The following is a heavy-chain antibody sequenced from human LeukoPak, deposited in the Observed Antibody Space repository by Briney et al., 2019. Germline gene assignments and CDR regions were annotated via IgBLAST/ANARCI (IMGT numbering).Heavy chain of an antibody. Sequence: GWSLRLSCAASGFSFSSYSMNWVRQAPGKGLEWVSYISGSGNAIHYTDSVKGRFTISRDNAKNALYLQMNSLRAEDTAVYFCARDYLYAFDYWGQGTLVTVSS. V-gene: IGHV3-48*01. CDR3: ARDYLYAFDY. CDR1: GFSFSSYS. D-gene: IGHD2-2*01. CDR2: ISGSGNAI. J-gene: IGHJ4*02.